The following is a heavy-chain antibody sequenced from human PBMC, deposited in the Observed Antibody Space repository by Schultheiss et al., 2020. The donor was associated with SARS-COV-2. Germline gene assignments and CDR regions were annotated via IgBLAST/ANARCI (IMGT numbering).Heavy chain of an antibody. CDR1: GVSISSYY. D-gene: IGHD3-22*01. CDR2: IYYSGST. Sequence: SETLSLTCTASGVSISSYYWSWIRQPPGKGLEWIGYIYYSGSTNYNPSLKSRVTISVDTYKNQFSLKLSSVTAADTAVYYCARDRHSSGMDVWGQGTTVTVSS. V-gene: IGHV4-59*12. J-gene: IGHJ6*02. CDR3: ARDRHSSGMDV.